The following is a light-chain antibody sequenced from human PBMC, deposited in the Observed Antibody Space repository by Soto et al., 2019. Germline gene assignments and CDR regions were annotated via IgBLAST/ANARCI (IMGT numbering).Light chain of an antibody. CDR2: RTS. Sequence: EIVMTQSPATLSVSPGERATLSCRASQSISSNLAWYQQKPGQAPRLLMFRTSSRATGFPARFSGSGSGTEFNLTISSLQSKDFGVYYCQQYNNWPRATFGPGTKVDIK. CDR3: QQYNNWPRAT. J-gene: IGKJ3*01. CDR1: QSISSN. V-gene: IGKV3-15*01.